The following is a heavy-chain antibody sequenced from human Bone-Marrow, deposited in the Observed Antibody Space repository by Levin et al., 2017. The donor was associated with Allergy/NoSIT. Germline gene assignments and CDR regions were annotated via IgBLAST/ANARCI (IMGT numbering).Heavy chain of an antibody. Sequence: PSETLPLTCTVSGGSISTDDHYWNWVRQTPGKGLEWIGYISYSGTTFSNPALQSRLSISVDTSKNEFSLKLTSVTAADTAVYYCVRDGARGYFDSTGYYDSWGQGILVSVSS. CDR3: VRDGARGYFDSTGYYDS. V-gene: IGHV4-30-4*08. J-gene: IGHJ5*01. CDR1: GGSISTDDHY. CDR2: ISYSGTT. D-gene: IGHD3-22*01.